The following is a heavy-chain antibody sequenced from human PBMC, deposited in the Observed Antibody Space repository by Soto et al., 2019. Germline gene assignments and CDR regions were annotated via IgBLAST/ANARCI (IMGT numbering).Heavy chain of an antibody. J-gene: IGHJ5*02. CDR3: AREVDTARREWFDP. V-gene: IGHV3-33*01. Sequence: QVQLVESGGGVVQPGRSLRLSCAASGFTFSSYGMHWVRQAPGKGLEWVAVIWYDGSNKYYADSVKGRFTISRDNSKNTLYLQMNSLRAEDTAVYYCAREVDTARREWFDPWGQGTLVTVSS. CDR2: IWYDGSNK. D-gene: IGHD5-18*01. CDR1: GFTFSSYG.